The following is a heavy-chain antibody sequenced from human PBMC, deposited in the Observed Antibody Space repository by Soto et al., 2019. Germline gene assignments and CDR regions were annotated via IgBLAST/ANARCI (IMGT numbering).Heavy chain of an antibody. CDR2: TSYDGSDK. CDR3: ARWGTTGGLDV. Sequence: ESGGGVVQPGTSLRVSCVGSGFTFRSYVIHWVRQAPGKGLVWVALTSYDGSDKYYDDSVRGRFTISRDNSRNTVDLQMDSLRLEDTAVYYCARWGTTGGLDVWGQGTLVSVSS. V-gene: IGHV3-30*19. CDR1: GFTFRSYV. J-gene: IGHJ1*01. D-gene: IGHD3-16*01.